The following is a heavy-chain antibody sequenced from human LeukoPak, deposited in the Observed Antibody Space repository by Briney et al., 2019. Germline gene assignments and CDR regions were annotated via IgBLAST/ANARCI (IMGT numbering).Heavy chain of an antibody. CDR3: ARDWGGDGYHDNYYYMDV. CDR1: GYTFTSYG. Sequence: ASVKVSCKASGYTFTSYGISWVRQAPGQGLEWMGWISAYNGNTNYAQKLQGRVTMTTDTSTSTAYMEPRSLRSDDTAVYYCARDWGGDGYHDNYYYMDVWGKGTTVTVSS. CDR2: ISAYNGNT. V-gene: IGHV1-18*01. D-gene: IGHD5-24*01. J-gene: IGHJ6*03.